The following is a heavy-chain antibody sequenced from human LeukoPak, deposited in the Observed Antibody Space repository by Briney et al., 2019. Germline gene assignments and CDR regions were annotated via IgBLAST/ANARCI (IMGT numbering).Heavy chain of an antibody. J-gene: IGHJ4*02. CDR2: IYYSGST. CDR1: GGSVSSGSYY. D-gene: IGHD1-26*01. CDR3: ARAAYSGSYHSDY. Sequence: SETLSLTCTVSGGSVSSGSYYWSWIRQPPGKGLEWIGYIYYSGSTNYNPSLKSRVTISVDTSKNQFSLKLSSVTAADTAVYYCARAAYSGSYHSDYWGQGTLVTVSS. V-gene: IGHV4-61*01.